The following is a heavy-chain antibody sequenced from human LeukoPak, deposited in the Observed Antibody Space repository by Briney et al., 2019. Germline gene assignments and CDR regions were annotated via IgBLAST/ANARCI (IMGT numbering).Heavy chain of an antibody. CDR3: AGLTGSDY. Sequence: GGSLRLSCATSGFDFSVYALSWVRQAPGKGLEWVSTITRGDGRAYYADSVKGRFTISRDNSKNALYLQMNSLRAEDTAVYYCAGLTGSDYWGQGTLVTVSS. CDR2: ITRGDGRA. V-gene: IGHV3-23*01. D-gene: IGHD7-27*01. CDR1: GFDFSVYA. J-gene: IGHJ4*02.